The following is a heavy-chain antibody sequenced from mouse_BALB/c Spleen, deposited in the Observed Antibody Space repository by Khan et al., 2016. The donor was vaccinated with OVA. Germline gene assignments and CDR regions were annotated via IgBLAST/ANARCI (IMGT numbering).Heavy chain of an antibody. D-gene: IGHD4-1*01. J-gene: IGHJ4*01. CDR3: AREWEFYAMDY. CDR2: IRDKANGYTT. Sequence: EMELVESGGGLVQPGGSLRLSCATSGFTFTDYYMTWVRQPPGKALEWLGFIRDKANGYTTEYSASVRGRFTISRDNSQSILYLQMNSLRAEDSATYYCAREWEFYAMDYWGQGTSVTVSS. CDR1: GFTFTDYY. V-gene: IGHV7-3*02.